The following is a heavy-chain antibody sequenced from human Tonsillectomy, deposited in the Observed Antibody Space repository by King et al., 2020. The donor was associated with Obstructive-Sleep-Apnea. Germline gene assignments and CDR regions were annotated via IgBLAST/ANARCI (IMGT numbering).Heavy chain of an antibody. J-gene: IGHJ4*02. CDR2: IIGSGGST. Sequence: VQLVESGGGLVQPGGSLRLSCAASGFTFSSYAMSWVRQAPGKGLEWVSAIIGSGGSTYYADSVKGRFTISRDNSKNTLYLQMNSLRAEDTAVYYCAKDILPNVLLWFGEPFDYWGQGTLVTVSS. CDR1: GFTFSSYA. V-gene: IGHV3-23*04. CDR3: AKDILPNVLLWFGEPFDY. D-gene: IGHD3-10*01.